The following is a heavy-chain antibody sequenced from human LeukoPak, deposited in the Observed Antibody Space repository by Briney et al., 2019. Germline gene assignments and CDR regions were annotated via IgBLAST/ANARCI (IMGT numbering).Heavy chain of an antibody. CDR2: IYYSGST. D-gene: IGHD3-16*01. Sequence: SETLSLTCAVSGGSISSGGYSWSWIRQPPGKGLEWIGYIYYSGSTNYNPSLKSRVTISVDTSKNQFSLKLSSVIAADTAVYYCARGLGTTNVWEDIFYGMDVWGQGTTVTVSS. J-gene: IGHJ6*02. CDR1: GGSISSGGYS. V-gene: IGHV4-61*08. CDR3: ARGLGTTNVWEDIFYGMDV.